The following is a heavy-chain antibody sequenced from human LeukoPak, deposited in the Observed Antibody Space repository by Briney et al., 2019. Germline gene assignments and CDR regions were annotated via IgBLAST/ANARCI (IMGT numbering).Heavy chain of an antibody. Sequence: SETLSLTCTVSGGSISSSSYYWGWIRQPPGKGLEWIGSIYYSGSTYYNPSLKGRVTISVDTSKNQFSLKLSSVTAADTAVYYCASTYCGGDCYDDAFDIWGQGTMVTVSS. CDR2: IYYSGST. CDR1: GGSISSSSYY. V-gene: IGHV4-39*01. CDR3: ASTYCGGDCYDDAFDI. J-gene: IGHJ3*02. D-gene: IGHD2-21*02.